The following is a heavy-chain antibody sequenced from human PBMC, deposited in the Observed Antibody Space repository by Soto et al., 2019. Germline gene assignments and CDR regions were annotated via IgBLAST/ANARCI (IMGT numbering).Heavy chain of an antibody. CDR1: GYTFTSYG. V-gene: IGHV1-18*01. Sequence: ASVKVSCKASGYTFTSYGISWVRQAPGQGLEWMGWISAYNGNTNYAQKLQGRVTMTTDTSTSTAYMELRSLRSDDTAVYYCARDPIVLVPAAMRGKSVPYFDYWG. CDR3: ARDPIVLVPAAMRGKSVPYFDY. J-gene: IGHJ4*01. CDR2: ISAYNGNT. D-gene: IGHD2-2*01.